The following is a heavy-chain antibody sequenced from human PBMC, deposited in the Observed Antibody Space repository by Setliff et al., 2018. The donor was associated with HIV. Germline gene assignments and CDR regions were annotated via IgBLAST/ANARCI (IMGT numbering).Heavy chain of an antibody. CDR2: LNSADGGT. J-gene: IGHJ4*02. D-gene: IGHD1-1*01. CDR1: GFPFDIFA. Sequence: PGGSLRLSCTVSGFPFDIFAMSWVRQAPGKGLEWVSALNSADGGTYYADSVKGRFTISRDNAKNLMYLQMNSLRAEDTALYYCARQGRTWIVWGQGALVTVSS. V-gene: IGHV3-23*01. CDR3: ARQGRTWIV.